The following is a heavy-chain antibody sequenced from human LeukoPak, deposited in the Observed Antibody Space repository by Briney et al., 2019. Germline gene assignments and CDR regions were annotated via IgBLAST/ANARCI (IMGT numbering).Heavy chain of an antibody. Sequence: GGSLRLSCAASGFTFSSHWMSWVRQAPGKGLEWVANIKHEGRETYYVDSVKGRFTISRDNAKNSVYLQMNSLRAEDTAVYYCAKVGESVVPFYWGQGTLVTVSS. CDR3: AKVGESVVPFY. J-gene: IGHJ4*02. V-gene: IGHV3-7*03. CDR1: GFTFSSHW. D-gene: IGHD3-10*01. CDR2: IKHEGRET.